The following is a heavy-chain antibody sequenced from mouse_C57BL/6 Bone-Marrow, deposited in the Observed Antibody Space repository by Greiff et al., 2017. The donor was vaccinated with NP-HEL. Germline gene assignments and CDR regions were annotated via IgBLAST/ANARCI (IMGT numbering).Heavy chain of an antibody. D-gene: IGHD2-3*01. CDR1: GFPLTSYA. J-gene: IGHJ1*03. V-gene: IGHV2-9-1*01. Sequence: VKLVESGPGLVAPSQSLSITCTVSGFPLTSYAISWVRQPPGKGLEWLGVIWTGGGTNYNSALKSRLSISKDNSKSQVFLKMSSLQTDDTARYYCATLYDGYLYFDVWGTVTTVTVSS. CDR2: IWTGGGT. CDR3: ATLYDGYLYFDV.